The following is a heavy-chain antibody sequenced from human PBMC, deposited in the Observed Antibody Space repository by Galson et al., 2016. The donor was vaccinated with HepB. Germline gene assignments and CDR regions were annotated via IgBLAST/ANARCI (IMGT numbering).Heavy chain of an antibody. D-gene: IGHD1-20*01. J-gene: IGHJ5*02. CDR1: GGSIATSNSY. CDR2: IYYSGST. Sequence: SETLSLTCSVSGGSIATSNSYWAWIRQPPGKGLEWIGSIYYSGSTHYNPSLKSRLTVSVDTSKNQFSLTLTSVTAADTGVYYCARNITPPRGGENWFDPWGQGTLVTVSS. V-gene: IGHV4-39*01. CDR3: ARNITPPRGGENWFDP.